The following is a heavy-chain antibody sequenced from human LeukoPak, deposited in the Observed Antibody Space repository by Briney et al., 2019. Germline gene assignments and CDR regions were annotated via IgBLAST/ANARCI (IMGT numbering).Heavy chain of an antibody. V-gene: IGHV1-69*13. Sequence: SVKVSCKASGGTFSSYAISWVRQAPGQGLEWMGGIIPIFGTANYAQKFQGRVTITADESTSTAYMELRSLRSDDTAVYYCARDRGVYCSSTSCYAPYYYYGMDVWGQGTTVTVSS. D-gene: IGHD2-2*01. CDR3: ARDRGVYCSSTSCYAPYYYYGMDV. CDR2: IIPIFGTA. CDR1: GGTFSSYA. J-gene: IGHJ6*02.